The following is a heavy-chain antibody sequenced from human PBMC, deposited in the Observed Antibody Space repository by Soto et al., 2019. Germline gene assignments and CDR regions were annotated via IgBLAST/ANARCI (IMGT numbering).Heavy chain of an antibody. CDR1: GGSISSYY. CDR2: IYYSGST. D-gene: IGHD2-2*01. CDR3: ARAGRKYQQNYYYYGMDV. V-gene: IGHV4-59*01. J-gene: IGHJ6*02. Sequence: LSLTCTVSGGSISSYYWSWIRQPPGKGLEWIGYIYYSGSTNYNPSLKRRVTISVDTSKNQFSLKLSSVTAADTAVYYCARAGRKYQQNYYYYGMDVWGQGTTVTVSS.